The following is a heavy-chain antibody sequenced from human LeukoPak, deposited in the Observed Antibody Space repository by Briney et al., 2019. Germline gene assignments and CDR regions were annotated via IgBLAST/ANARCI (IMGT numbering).Heavy chain of an antibody. CDR1: GFTFSSYA. CDR3: ARDPEYYDFWSGYSTHFDY. V-gene: IGHV3-23*01. CDR2: ISGSGGST. Sequence: GGSLRLSCAASGFTFSSYAMSWVRQAPGKGLEWVSAISGSGGSTYYADSVKGRFTISRDNAKNSLYLQMNSLRAEDTAVYYCARDPEYYDFWSGYSTHFDYWGQGTLVTVPS. D-gene: IGHD3-3*01. J-gene: IGHJ4*02.